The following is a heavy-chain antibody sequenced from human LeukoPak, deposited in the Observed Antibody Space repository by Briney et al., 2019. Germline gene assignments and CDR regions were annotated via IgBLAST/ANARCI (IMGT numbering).Heavy chain of an antibody. CDR1: GFTFSSYA. CDR3: ARGDSEFDY. D-gene: IGHD2-15*01. J-gene: IGHJ4*02. V-gene: IGHV3-30-3*01. Sequence: GGSLRLSCAASGFTFSSYAMHWVRQAPGKGLEWVAVISYDGSNKYYADSVKGRFTISRDNSKNTLYLQMNSLRAEDTAVYYCARGDSEFDYWGQGTLVTVSS. CDR2: ISYDGSNK.